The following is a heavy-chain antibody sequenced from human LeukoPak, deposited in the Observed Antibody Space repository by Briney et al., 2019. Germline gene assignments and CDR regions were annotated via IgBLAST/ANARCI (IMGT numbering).Heavy chain of an antibody. V-gene: IGHV1-18*01. CDR1: GYTFTSYG. D-gene: IGHD6-19*01. CDR2: ISAYNGNT. Sequence: ASVKVSCKASGYTFTSYGISWVRQAPGQGLEWMGWISAYNGNTNYAQKLQGRVTMTIDTSTSTAYMELRSLRSDDTAVYYCARGIAVAGTISYYYYGMDVWGQGTTVTVSS. CDR3: ARGIAVAGTISYYYYGMDV. J-gene: IGHJ6*02.